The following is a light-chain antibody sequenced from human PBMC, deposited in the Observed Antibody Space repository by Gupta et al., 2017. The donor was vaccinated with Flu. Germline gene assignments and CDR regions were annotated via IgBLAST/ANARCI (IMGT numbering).Light chain of an antibody. Sequence: SVGDRVSISWRGRQSNSSYLNWYQQKPGKEPKLLIYDAGSLQRGGASRLSGSGSGRDVTSTISSLQHEEFATDYCQQSYSNPEWTFGQGTKVEIK. CDR1: QSNSSY. CDR3: QQSYSNPEWT. CDR2: DAG. V-gene: IGKV1-39*01. J-gene: IGKJ1*01.